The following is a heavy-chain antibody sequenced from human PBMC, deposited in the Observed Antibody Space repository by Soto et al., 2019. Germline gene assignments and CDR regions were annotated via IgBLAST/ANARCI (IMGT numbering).Heavy chain of an antibody. D-gene: IGHD3-10*01. J-gene: IGHJ3*02. CDR2: IIPILGIA. V-gene: IGHV1-69*02. CDR3: ASTYYYGSGSYFHAFDI. Sequence: QVQLVQSGAEVKKPGSSVKVSCKASGGTFSSYTISWVRQAPGQGLEWMGRIIPILGIANYAQKFQGRVTITADKTTSTAYKELRSLRSEDTAVFYCASTYYYGSGSYFHAFDIWGQGTMVTVSS. CDR1: GGTFSSYT.